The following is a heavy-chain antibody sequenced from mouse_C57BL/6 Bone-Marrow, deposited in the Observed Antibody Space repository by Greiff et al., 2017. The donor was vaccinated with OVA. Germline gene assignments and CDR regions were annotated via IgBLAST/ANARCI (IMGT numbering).Heavy chain of an antibody. V-gene: IGHV1-76*01. CDR3: ARNPFAY. Sequence: VKVVESGAELVRPGASVKLSCKASGYTFTDYYINWVKQRPGQGLEWIARIYPGSGNTYYNEKFKGKATLTAEKSSSTAYMQLSSLTSEDSAVYFCARNPFAYWGQGTLVTVSA. J-gene: IGHJ3*01. CDR2: IYPGSGNT. CDR1: GYTFTDYY.